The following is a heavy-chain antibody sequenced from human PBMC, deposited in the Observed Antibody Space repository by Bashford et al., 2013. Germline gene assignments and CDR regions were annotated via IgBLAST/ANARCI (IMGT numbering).Heavy chain of an antibody. J-gene: IGHJ4*02. CDR1: GFSLSTNGVG. Sequence: SGPTLVKPTQTLTLTCTFSGFSLSTNGVGVGWIRQPPGKALECLALIYWNDDKRYSPSLKSRLTITKDTSKNXVVLTMTNMDPVDTATYYCAHQVADTKVATWGQGTLVTVSS. CDR3: AHQVADTKVAT. V-gene: IGHV2-5*01. CDR2: IYWNDDK. D-gene: IGHD5-12*01.